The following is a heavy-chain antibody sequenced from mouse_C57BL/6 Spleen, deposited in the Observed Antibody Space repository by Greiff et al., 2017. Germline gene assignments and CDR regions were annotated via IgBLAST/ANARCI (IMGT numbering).Heavy chain of an antibody. CDR3: ARVYYDYDAAD. CDR2: INPNNGGT. Sequence: VQLKESGPELVKPGASVKMSCKASGYTFTDYNMHWVKQRHGKSLEWIGYINPNNGGTSYNQKFKGKATLTVNKSSSTAYMELLSLTSEDSAVYYCARVYYDYDAADWGQGTLVTVSA. J-gene: IGHJ3*01. CDR1: GYTFTDYN. V-gene: IGHV1-22*01. D-gene: IGHD2-4*01.